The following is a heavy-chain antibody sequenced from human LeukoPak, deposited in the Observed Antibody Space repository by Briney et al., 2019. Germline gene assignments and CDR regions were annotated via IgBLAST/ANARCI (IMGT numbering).Heavy chain of an antibody. V-gene: IGHV3-74*01. D-gene: IGHD3-10*01. J-gene: IGHJ3*01. CDR1: GFTFTSYW. CDR2: INSDGSSI. CDR3: SRNYGLGSYYNFDY. Sequence: LSGGSLRLSCEASGFTFTSYWMHWVRQAPGKGLVWVSRINSDGSSISYADSVKGRFTISRDNAKNTLYLQVNSLRAEDTAVYYCSRNYGLGSYYNFDYWGQGTMVTVSS.